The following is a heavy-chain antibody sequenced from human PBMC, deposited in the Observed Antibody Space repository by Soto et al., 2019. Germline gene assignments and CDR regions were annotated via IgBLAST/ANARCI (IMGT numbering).Heavy chain of an antibody. CDR3: ARDTGSLGVDP. CDR2: IYYSGSFDYSGST. V-gene: IGHV4-31*03. CDR1: SGSISSGTYY. J-gene: IGHJ5*02. D-gene: IGHD1-26*01. Sequence: SETLSLTCTVSSGSISSGTYYWSWIRQQPGKGLEWIGYIYYSGSFDYSGSTYYNPSLKSRAIISLDTSKNQFSLRLSSVSAADTAVYFCARDTGSLGVDPWGQGILVTVS.